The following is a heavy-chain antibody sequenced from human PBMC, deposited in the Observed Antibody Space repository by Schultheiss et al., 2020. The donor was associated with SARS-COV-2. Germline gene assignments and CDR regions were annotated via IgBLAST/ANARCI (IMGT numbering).Heavy chain of an antibody. CDR1: GFTFSSYE. CDR2: ISGSGCST. D-gene: IGHD4-17*01. J-gene: IGHJ4*02. Sequence: GESLKISCAASGFTFSSYEMNWVRQAPGKGLEWVSAISGSGCSTYYADSVKGRFTISRDNSKNTLYLQMNSLRAEDTAVYYCARDSDYGDYVIDYWGQGTLVTVSS. CDR3: ARDSDYGDYVIDY. V-gene: IGHV3-23*01.